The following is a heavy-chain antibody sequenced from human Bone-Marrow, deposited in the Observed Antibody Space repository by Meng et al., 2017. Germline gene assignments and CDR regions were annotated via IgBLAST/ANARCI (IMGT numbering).Heavy chain of an antibody. CDR2: FDPEDGET. CDR1: GYTLTELS. Sequence: ASVKVSCKVSGYTLTELSMHWVRQAPGKGLEWMGGFDPEDGETIYAQKFQGRVTMTEDTSTDTAYMELSSLRSEDTAVYYCARPNLGDGYSDAFDIWGQGTMVTVSS. J-gene: IGHJ3*02. D-gene: IGHD5-24*01. V-gene: IGHV1-24*01. CDR3: ARPNLGDGYSDAFDI.